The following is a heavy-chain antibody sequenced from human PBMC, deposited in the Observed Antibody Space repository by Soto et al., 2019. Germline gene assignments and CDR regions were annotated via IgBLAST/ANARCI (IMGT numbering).Heavy chain of an antibody. V-gene: IGHV1-8*01. D-gene: IGHD3-16*01. J-gene: IGHJ5*02. Sequence: QVQLVQSGAEVKKPGASVKVSCKAFGYSFISYDITWVRQATGQGLEWMGWINPSSVHPGYAQKIQGRVTMTWNTSIGTDYMELSGLSSEDTAVYYCARAAGGVLDPWGQGTLVTVSS. CDR2: INPSSVHP. CDR1: GYSFISYD. CDR3: ARAAGGVLDP.